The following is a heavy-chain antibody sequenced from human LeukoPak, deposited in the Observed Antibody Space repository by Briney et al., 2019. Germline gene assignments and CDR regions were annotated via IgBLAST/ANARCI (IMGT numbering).Heavy chain of an antibody. D-gene: IGHD3-3*01. CDR2: ISSDGTTK. V-gene: IGHV3-30*18. CDR1: GFTFSNYG. Sequence: GGSLRLSCAASGFTFSNYGMQWVRQAPGKGLEWVAVISSDGTTKVYADSVKGRFAISRDNSKNTMYLQMNSLRAEDTAVYYCAKAPTTIFGVVIEYGYFDYWGQGTLVTVSS. J-gene: IGHJ4*02. CDR3: AKAPTTIFGVVIEYGYFDY.